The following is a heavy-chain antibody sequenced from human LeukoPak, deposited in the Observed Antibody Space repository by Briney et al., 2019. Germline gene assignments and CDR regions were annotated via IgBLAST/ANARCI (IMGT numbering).Heavy chain of an antibody. CDR2: IGPNGAST. D-gene: IGHD3-9*01. CDR1: GFTFSNHF. J-gene: IGHJ4*02. Sequence: GESLRLSCSTSGFTFSNHFMHWVRQAPGKGLEYVSSIGPNGASTLYVDSVKGRFTISRDNSKNALYLQLTSLRLEDTALYYCVKDLTGTWSFDYWGQGTLVTVSS. CDR3: VKDLTGTWSFDY. V-gene: IGHV3-64D*06.